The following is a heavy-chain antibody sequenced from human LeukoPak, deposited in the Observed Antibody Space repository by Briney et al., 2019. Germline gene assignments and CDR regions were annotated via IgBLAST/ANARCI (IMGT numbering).Heavy chain of an antibody. J-gene: IGHJ4*02. CDR1: GFTFSSYG. V-gene: IGHV3-30*02. D-gene: IGHD4-23*01. Sequence: GGSLRLSCAASGFTFSSYGMHWVRQAPGKGLEWVAFIRYDGSNKYYADSVKGRFTISRDNSKNTLYLQMNSLRAEDTAVYYCARVTRGDYDGYFDYWGQGTLVTVSS. CDR3: ARVTRGDYDGYFDY. CDR2: IRYDGSNK.